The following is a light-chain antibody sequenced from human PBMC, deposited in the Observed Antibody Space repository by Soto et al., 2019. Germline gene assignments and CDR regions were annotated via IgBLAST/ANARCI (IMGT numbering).Light chain of an antibody. V-gene: IGKV3D-15*02. CDR2: GAS. CDR3: QEYDTLPLT. Sequence: IVSTQAPATLSESNGERATLSCRASQSVSSNLAWYQQKPVQAPRLLIYGASSRATGIPDRFSGSGSGTDFTLTISRLEPEDFAVYHCQEYDTLPLTFGGGTMV. CDR1: QSVSSN. J-gene: IGKJ4*01.